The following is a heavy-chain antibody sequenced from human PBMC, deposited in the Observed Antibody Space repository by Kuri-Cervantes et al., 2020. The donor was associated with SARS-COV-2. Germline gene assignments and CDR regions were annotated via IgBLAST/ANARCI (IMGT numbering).Heavy chain of an antibody. CDR2: IYYSGST. J-gene: IGHJ4*02. Sequence: SETLSLTCTVSGGSISSYYWSWIRQPPGKGLEWIGYIYYSGSTNYNPSLKSRVTISVDTSKNQFSLKLSSVTAADTAVCYCARGGRSYYDILTGYFWFDYWGQGTLVTVSS. D-gene: IGHD3-9*01. CDR3: ARGGRSYYDILTGYFWFDY. V-gene: IGHV4-59*01. CDR1: GGSISSYY.